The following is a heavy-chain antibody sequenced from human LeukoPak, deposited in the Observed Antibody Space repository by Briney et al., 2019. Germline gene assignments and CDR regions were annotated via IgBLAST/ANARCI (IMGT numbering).Heavy chain of an antibody. CDR1: GGTFSSYA. CDR2: IIPIFGTA. Sequence: SVKVSCKDSGGTFSSYAISWVRQAPGQGLEWMGGIIPIFGTANYAQKFQGRVTITTDESTSTAYMELSSLRSEDTAVYYCAIRGYSYGFEIDYWGQGTLVTVSS. D-gene: IGHD5-18*01. V-gene: IGHV1-69*05. J-gene: IGHJ4*02. CDR3: AIRGYSYGFEIDY.